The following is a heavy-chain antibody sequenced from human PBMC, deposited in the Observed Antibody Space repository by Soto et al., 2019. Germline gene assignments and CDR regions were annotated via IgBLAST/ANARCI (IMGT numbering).Heavy chain of an antibody. CDR2: ISCNGSIK. D-gene: IGHD2-21*02. Sequence: GGSLRLFCAASGFTLNSYGMHWVRQAPGKAQEWVAVISCNGSIKYYADSVKGRFTNSRDNSKNTLYLRMNRLRAEDTAVYYCATGEKPIWVVTAIDYWGQGTLVTVSS. CDR3: ATGEKPIWVVTAIDY. CDR1: GFTLNSYG. V-gene: IGHV3-30*03. J-gene: IGHJ4*02.